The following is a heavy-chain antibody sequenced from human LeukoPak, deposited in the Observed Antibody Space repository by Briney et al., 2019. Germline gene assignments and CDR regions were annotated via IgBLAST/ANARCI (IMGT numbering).Heavy chain of an antibody. J-gene: IGHJ4*02. D-gene: IGHD3-10*01. V-gene: IGHV1-2*02. CDR3: ARLLYYYGSGSYKVSAYYFDY. Sequence: GASVKVSCEASGYTFTGYYMHWVRQAPGQGLEWMGWINPNSGGTNYAQKFQGGVTMTRDTSISTAYMELSRLRSDDTAVYYCARLLYYYGSGSYKVSAYYFDYWGQGTLVTVSS. CDR1: GYTFTGYY. CDR2: INPNSGGT.